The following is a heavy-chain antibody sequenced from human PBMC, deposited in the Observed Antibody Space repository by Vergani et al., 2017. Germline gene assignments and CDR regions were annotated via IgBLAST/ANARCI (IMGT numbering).Heavy chain of an antibody. CDR2: IIPIFGTA. Sequence: QVQLVQSGAEVKKPGSSVKVSCKASGGTFSSYAISWVRQAPGQGLEWMGGIIPIFGTANYAQKFQGRVTITADESTSTAYMELSSLRSEDTAVYYCASKYCSSTSCYQDYYMDVWGKGTTVTVS. CDR3: ASKYCSSTSCYQDYYMDV. J-gene: IGHJ6*03. CDR1: GGTFSSYA. D-gene: IGHD2-2*01. V-gene: IGHV1-69*01.